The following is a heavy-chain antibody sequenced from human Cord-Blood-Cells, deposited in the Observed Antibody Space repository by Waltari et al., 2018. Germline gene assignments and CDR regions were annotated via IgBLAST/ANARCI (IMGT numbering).Heavy chain of an antibody. V-gene: IGHV4-39*01. Sequence: QLPLQESGPGLVKPSETLALTCTVSGGSSSSSSSYGGWTRQHPGKGLEWMGSIYYSGSTSYNPSRKSPVTISVDTPKNQLSLKLSSATAADTAVYYCARPGALEGLWGSSWSFDYWGQGTLVTVSS. CDR3: ARPGALEGLWGSSWSFDY. D-gene: IGHD6-13*01. J-gene: IGHJ4*02. CDR2: IYYSGST. CDR1: GGSSSSSSSY.